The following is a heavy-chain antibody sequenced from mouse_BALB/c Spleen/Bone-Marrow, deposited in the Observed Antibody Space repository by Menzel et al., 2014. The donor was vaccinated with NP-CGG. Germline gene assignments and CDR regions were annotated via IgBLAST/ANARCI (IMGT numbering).Heavy chain of an antibody. CDR1: GYTFTNSW. CDR2: IHPNSGNT. J-gene: IGHJ2*01. CDR3: ARQHKDAYYIDY. Sequence: QVQLPESGSVLVGPGASLSMSCTASGYTFTNSWIHWAKQRPGQGLAWIGEIHPNSGNTNFNEKFKVKATLTVDTTSSTAYVDLSSLTAEDAAVYYCARQHKDAYYIDYWGQGTTLTVSS. V-gene: IGHV1S130*01.